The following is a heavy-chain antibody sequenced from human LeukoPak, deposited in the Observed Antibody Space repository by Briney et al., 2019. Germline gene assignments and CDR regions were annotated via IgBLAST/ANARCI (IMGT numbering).Heavy chain of an antibody. CDR1: GYTFTSYG. J-gene: IGHJ4*02. V-gene: IGHV1-18*01. D-gene: IGHD1-1*01. CDR2: ISAYNGNT. Sequence: ASVKVSCKASGYTFTSYGISWVRQAPGQGLEWMGWISAYNGNTNYAQKLQGRVTMTRDTSINTAYMELSRLSSDDTAVYYCARSSGTYPDFDSWGQGTLVTVSS. CDR3: ARSSGTYPDFDS.